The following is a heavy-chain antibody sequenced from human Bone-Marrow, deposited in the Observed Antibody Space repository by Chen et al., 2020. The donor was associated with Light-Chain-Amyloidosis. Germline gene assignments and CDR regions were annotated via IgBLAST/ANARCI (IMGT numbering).Heavy chain of an antibody. CDR3: ARRRDGYNFDY. CDR2: IYPDDSDA. CDR1: GYTFPNYW. Sequence: EVQLEQSGPEVKKPGESLKIPGKGPGYTFPNYWIGWVLQMPGKGLEWMGVIYPDDSDARYRPSFEGQVTISADKSITTAYLQWRSLKASDTAMYYCARRRDGYNFDYWGQGTLVTVSS. D-gene: IGHD5-12*01. J-gene: IGHJ4*02. V-gene: IGHV5-51*01.